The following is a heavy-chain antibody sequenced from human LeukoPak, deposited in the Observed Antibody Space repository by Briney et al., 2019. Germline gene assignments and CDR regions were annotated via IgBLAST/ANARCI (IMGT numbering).Heavy chain of an antibody. CDR1: GYTGTDSY. CDR3: TRDINWNYGY. CDR2: INPNSGDT. J-gene: IGHJ4*02. V-gene: IGHV1-2*02. Sequence: ASVKVSCKASGYTGTDSYMDWVRQAPGQGLEWMGWINPNSGDTNYAQKFQGRVTMTRDTSISTAYMELSRLTSDDTAVYYCTRDINWNYGYWGQGTLVTVSS. D-gene: IGHD1-7*01.